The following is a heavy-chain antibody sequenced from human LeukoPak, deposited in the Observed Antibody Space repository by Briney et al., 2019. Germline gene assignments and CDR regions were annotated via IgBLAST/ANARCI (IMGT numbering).Heavy chain of an antibody. V-gene: IGHV3-21*01. D-gene: IGHD3-9*01. CDR1: GFTFSSYS. CDR3: ARDGRVRYFDWLGGSYFDY. CDR2: ISSSSSYI. Sequence: GGSLRLSCAASGFTFSSYSMNWVRQAPGKGLEWVSSISSSSSYIYYADSVKGRFTISRDNAKNSLYLQMNSLRAEDTAVYYCARDGRVRYFDWLGGSYFDYWGQGTLVTVSS. J-gene: IGHJ4*02.